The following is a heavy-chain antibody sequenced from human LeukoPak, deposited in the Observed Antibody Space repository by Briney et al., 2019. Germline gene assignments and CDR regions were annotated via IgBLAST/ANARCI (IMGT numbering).Heavy chain of an antibody. CDR3: ARHHWYFDL. CDR2: IRQDASAV. J-gene: IGHJ2*01. V-gene: IGHV3-7*05. Sequence: PGGSLRLSCAASGFTFSNYYMSWVRQAPGKGLEWVANIRQDASAVFYVDSLKGRFTVSRDNTKNSLYLQMNSLRAEDTAVYYCARHHWYFDLWGRGTLVTVSS. CDR1: GFTFSNYY.